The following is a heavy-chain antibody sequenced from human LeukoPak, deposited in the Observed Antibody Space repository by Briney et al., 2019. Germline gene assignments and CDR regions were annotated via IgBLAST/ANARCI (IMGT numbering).Heavy chain of an antibody. CDR3: AKNRGGSYYSGSDY. J-gene: IGHJ4*02. Sequence: GGSLRLSCAAPGFTFSSYAMNWVRQAPGKGLEWVSAVRGSDAGTSYADSVKGRFTISRDNSKNTLYLQMNGLRAEDTAVYYCAKNRGGSYYSGSDYWGQGTLVTVSS. CDR1: GFTFSSYA. V-gene: IGHV3-23*01. CDR2: VRGSDAGT. D-gene: IGHD1-26*01.